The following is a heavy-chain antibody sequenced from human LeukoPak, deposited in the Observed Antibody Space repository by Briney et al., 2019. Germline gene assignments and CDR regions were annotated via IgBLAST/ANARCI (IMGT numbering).Heavy chain of an antibody. D-gene: IGHD6-19*01. CDR3: ARDPPQWLILPYNY. CDR2: INPKTGVT. J-gene: IGHJ4*02. V-gene: IGHV1-2*02. Sequence: ASVKVSCSVSGYTFTGYIMHWVRQAPGQGFEWMGWINPKTGVTHYTQQFQGRITLTRDTSRSTAFMELSGLRPGDTATYYCARDPPQWLILPYNYWGQGTLITVSS. CDR1: GYTFTGYI.